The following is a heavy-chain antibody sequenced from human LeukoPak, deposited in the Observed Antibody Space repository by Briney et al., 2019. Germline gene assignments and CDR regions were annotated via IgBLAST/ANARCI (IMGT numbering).Heavy chain of an antibody. D-gene: IGHD3-10*01. J-gene: IGHJ4*02. CDR1: GFTFSSYA. Sequence: PRGSLRLSCAASGFTFSSYAMSWVRQAPGKGLEWVSLINDSGGNTYYADSVKGRFTISRDNSKNTLFLQMSSLRAEDTAVYYCAKTSAGIRGGYFDYWGQGTLVTVSS. CDR2: INDSGGNT. CDR3: AKTSAGIRGGYFDY. V-gene: IGHV3-23*01.